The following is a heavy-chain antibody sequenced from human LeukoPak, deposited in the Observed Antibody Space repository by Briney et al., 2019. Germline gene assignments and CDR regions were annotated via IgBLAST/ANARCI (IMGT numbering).Heavy chain of an antibody. CDR1: GGSISRYY. Sequence: PSETLSLTCTVSGGSISRYYWSWIRQPPGKGLEWIGDIYYSGSTNYNPSLKRRVTISVDTSKHQFSLKLSSVIAADTAVYYCARDHYYDSSGYHNDAFDIWGQGTMVTVSS. J-gene: IGHJ3*02. CDR2: IYYSGST. CDR3: ARDHYYDSSGYHNDAFDI. D-gene: IGHD3-22*01. V-gene: IGHV4-59*01.